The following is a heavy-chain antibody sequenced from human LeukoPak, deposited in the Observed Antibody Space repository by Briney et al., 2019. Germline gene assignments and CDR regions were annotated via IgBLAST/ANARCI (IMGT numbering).Heavy chain of an antibody. J-gene: IGHJ5*02. Sequence: PGGSLRLSCAASGFTFSDYYMSWIRQAPGKGLEWVSYISSSGSTIYYADSVKGRFTISRDNAKNSLYLQMNSLRAEDTALYYCAKGLETYYYGSGSPRGWFDPWGQGTLVTVSS. CDR3: AKGLETYYYGSGSPRGWFDP. CDR1: GFTFSDYY. D-gene: IGHD3-10*01. CDR2: ISSSGSTI. V-gene: IGHV3-11*01.